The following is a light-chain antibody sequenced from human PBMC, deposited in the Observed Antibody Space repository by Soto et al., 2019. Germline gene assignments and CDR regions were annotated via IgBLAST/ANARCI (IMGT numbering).Light chain of an antibody. J-gene: IGKJ1*01. Sequence: EIVLTQSPATLSLSPGERATLSCGASQSVSGRYLAWYQQKPGLAPRLLIYDASNRATGIPDRFSGSGSGTDFTLTISRLEPEDFAVYFCQQYGSSPRTFGQGNKVDI. CDR2: DAS. CDR1: QSVSGRY. V-gene: IGKV3D-20*01. CDR3: QQYGSSPRT.